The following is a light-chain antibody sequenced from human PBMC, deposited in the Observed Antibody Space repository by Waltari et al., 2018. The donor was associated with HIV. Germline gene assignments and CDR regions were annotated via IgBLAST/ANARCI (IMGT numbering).Light chain of an antibody. V-gene: IGKV1-5*01. J-gene: IGKJ4*01. CDR2: EAS. CDR3: QQNNGL. Sequence: DTQMTQSPSTLSASIGDRVTITCRSRQNTGRWLVWYQQKPGKAPNLLMYEASILETGVPSRFSGSGFGTEFTLTISGLQPDDFATYYCQQNNGLFGPGTKVE. CDR1: QNTGRW.